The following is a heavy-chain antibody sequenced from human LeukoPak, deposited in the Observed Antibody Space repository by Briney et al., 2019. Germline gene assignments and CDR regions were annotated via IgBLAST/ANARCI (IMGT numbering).Heavy chain of an antibody. CDR3: ARNYYGSGSYLDY. V-gene: IGHV3-21*01. J-gene: IGHJ4*02. Sequence: GGSLRLSCAASGLTFSNYTMHWVRQAPGKGLEWVSSISRSGSSISYADSVKGRFTISRDNAKNSLYLQMSSLRAEDTAVYYCARNYYGSGSYLDYWGQGTLVTVSS. D-gene: IGHD3-10*01. CDR2: ISRSGSSI. CDR1: GLTFSNYT.